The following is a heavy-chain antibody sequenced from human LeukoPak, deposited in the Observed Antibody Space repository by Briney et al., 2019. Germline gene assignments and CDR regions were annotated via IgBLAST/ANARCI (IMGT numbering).Heavy chain of an antibody. CDR2: ISAFNGNT. D-gene: IGHD3-10*01. V-gene: IGHV1-18*01. J-gene: IGHJ4*02. CDR3: ARDDGTGPYRFDS. Sequence: ASVKVSCKASGYTFTQYGISWMRQAPGQGPEWMGWISAFNGNTKYPQRLQGRVTMTTDASTSTAYMDLRGLRSDDTAVYYCARDDGTGPYRFDSRGQGTLVTVSS. CDR1: GYTFTQYG.